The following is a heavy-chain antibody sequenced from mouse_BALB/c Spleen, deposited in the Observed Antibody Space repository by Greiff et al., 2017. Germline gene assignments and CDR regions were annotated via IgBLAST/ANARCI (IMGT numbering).Heavy chain of an antibody. CDR3: ARSHYYGSRDY. CDR1: GYSFTGYN. D-gene: IGHD1-1*01. Sequence: VQLKESGPELGKPGASVKISCKASGYSFTGYNMYWVKQSHRKSLEWIGYIDPYNGGTSYNQKSKGKATLTVDKSSSTAYMHLNSLTSEDSAIYYCARSHYYGSRDYWGQVTTLTVSS. CDR2: IDPYNGGT. J-gene: IGHJ2*01. V-gene: IGHV1S135*01.